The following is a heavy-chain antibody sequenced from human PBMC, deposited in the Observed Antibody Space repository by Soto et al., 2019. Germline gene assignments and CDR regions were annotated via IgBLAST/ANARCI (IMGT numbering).Heavy chain of an antibody. V-gene: IGHV1-18*01. Sequence: ASVKVSCKASGYTFTSYGISWVRQAPGQGLEWMGWISAYNGNTNYAQKLQGRVTMTTDTSTSTAYMELRSLRSDDTAVYYCARVKYYGSGSYYNKIRSWFDPWGQGTLVTVSS. CDR1: GYTFTSYG. D-gene: IGHD3-10*01. CDR3: ARVKYYGSGSYYNKIRSWFDP. CDR2: ISAYNGNT. J-gene: IGHJ5*02.